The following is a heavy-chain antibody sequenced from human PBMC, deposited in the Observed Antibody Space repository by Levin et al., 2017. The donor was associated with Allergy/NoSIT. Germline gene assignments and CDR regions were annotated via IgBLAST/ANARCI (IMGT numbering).Heavy chain of an antibody. V-gene: IGHV3-23*01. D-gene: IGHD3-10*01. CDR2: ISGSGGST. CDR1: GFTFSSYA. Sequence: GGSLRLSCAASGFTFSSYAMSWVRQAPGKGLEWVSAISGSGGSTYYADSVKGRFTISRDNSKNTLYLQMNSLRAEDTAVYYCAKGIPFITMVRGVIIDWGQGTLVTVSS. J-gene: IGHJ4*02. CDR3: AKGIPFITMVRGVIID.